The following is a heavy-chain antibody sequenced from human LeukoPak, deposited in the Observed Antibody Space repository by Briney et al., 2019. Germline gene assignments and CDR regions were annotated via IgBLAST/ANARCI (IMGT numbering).Heavy chain of an antibody. CDR2: IYSGGGT. J-gene: IGHJ4*02. CDR3: AGGTISPRYYFDY. CDR1: GFTVSSNY. V-gene: IGHV3-66*02. Sequence: PGGSLRLSCAASGFTVSSNYMSWVRQAPGKGLERVAVIYSGGGTYHADSVKGRFTISRDISKNTLYLQMNSLRAEDTAVYFCAGGTISPRYYFDYWGQGTLVTVSS. D-gene: IGHD3-3*01.